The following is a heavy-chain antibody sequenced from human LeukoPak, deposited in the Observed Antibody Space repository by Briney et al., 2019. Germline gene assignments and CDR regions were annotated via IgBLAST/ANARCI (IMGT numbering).Heavy chain of an antibody. J-gene: IGHJ6*02. CDR2: IYYSGST. CDR3: ARERRGYVYGMDV. V-gene: IGHV4-4*02. Sequence: SETLSLTCAVSGGSISSSNWWSWVRQPPGKGLEWIGYIYYSGSTNYNPSLKSRVTISVDTSKNQFSLKLSSVTAADTAVYYCARERRGYVYGMDVWGQGTTVTVSS. D-gene: IGHD6-25*01. CDR1: GGSISSSNW.